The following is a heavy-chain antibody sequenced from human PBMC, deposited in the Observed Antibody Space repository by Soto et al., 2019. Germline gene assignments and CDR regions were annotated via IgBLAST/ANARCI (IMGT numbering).Heavy chain of an antibody. J-gene: IGHJ3*02. V-gene: IGHV1-2*02. CDR1: GYTFTGYY. D-gene: IGHD3-22*01. CDR2: INPNSGGT. CDR3: ARAPQYYYDSSGYFVDAFDI. Sequence: ASVKVSCKASGYTFTGYYTHWVRQAPGQGLEWMGWINPNSGGTNYAQKFQGRVTMTRDTSISTAYMELSRLRSDDTAVYYCARAPQYYYDSSGYFVDAFDIWGQGTMVTVSS.